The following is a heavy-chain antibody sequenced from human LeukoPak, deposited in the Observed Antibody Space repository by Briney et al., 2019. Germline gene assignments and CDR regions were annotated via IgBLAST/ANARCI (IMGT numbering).Heavy chain of an antibody. V-gene: IGHV4-39*01. Sequence: PSETLSLTCTVSGGSISSSSYYWGWIRQPPGKGLEWIGSIYYSGSTYYNPSLKSRVTISVDTSKNQFSLKLSSVTAADTAVYYCARHGAIWSFGTDAFDIWGQGTMVTVSS. CDR2: IYYSGST. CDR1: GGSISSSSYY. CDR3: ARHGAIWSFGTDAFDI. J-gene: IGHJ3*02. D-gene: IGHD4/OR15-4a*01.